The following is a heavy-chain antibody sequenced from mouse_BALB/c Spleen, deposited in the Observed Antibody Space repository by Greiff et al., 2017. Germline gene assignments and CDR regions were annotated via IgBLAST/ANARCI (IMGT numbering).Heavy chain of an antibody. CDR1: GFNIKDTY. Sequence: VQLQQSGAELVKPGASVKLSCTASGFNIKDTYMHWVKQRPEQGLEWIGRIDPANGNTKYDPKFQGKATITADTSSNTAYLQLSSLTSEDTAVYYCAQIYYYGTDYWGQGTTLTVSA. V-gene: IGHV14-3*02. J-gene: IGHJ2*01. D-gene: IGHD1-1*01. CDR2: IDPANGNT. CDR3: AQIYYYGTDY.